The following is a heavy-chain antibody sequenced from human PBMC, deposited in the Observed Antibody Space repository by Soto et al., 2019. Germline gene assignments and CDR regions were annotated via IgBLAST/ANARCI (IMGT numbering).Heavy chain of an antibody. Sequence: QVQLQESGPGLVKPSQTLSLTCTVSGGSISSGGYYWSWIRQHPGKGLEWIGYIYYSGSTYYNPSLKRRVTISVDTSKNQFPLKLSSVTAADTAVYYCARAVAVAGRYFDYWGQGTLVTVSS. J-gene: IGHJ4*02. CDR1: GGSISSGGYY. V-gene: IGHV4-31*03. CDR3: ARAVAVAGRYFDY. D-gene: IGHD6-19*01. CDR2: IYYSGST.